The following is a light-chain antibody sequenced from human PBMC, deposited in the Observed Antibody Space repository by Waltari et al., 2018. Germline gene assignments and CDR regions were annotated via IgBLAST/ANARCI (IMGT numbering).Light chain of an antibody. Sequence: QSVLTQPPSESGTPGQRVTISCSVSSSNIGNNVVNWYQQVPGTTPKLLIYRNDQRPSGVPDRISGSKSGTSASLAISGLQSEDEAHYYCAAWDDSLNGRWVFGGGTKLTVL. V-gene: IGLV1-44*01. CDR3: AAWDDSLNGRWV. J-gene: IGLJ2*01. CDR1: SSNIGNNV. CDR2: RND.